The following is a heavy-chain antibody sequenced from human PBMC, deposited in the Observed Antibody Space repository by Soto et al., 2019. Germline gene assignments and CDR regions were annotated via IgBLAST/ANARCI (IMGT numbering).Heavy chain of an antibody. CDR2: SIPIFGTA. CDR3: ARAYCGGDCYHNWFDR. J-gene: IGHJ5*02. D-gene: IGHD2-21*02. Sequence: VASVKVSCKASRGTFSSYASSGVRQAPARGLEWMGGSIPIFGTANYGQKLQGRATITADESTSTAYMELSSLRSEDTAVYYCARAYCGGDCYHNWFDRWGQGTLVTVSS. CDR1: RGTFSSYA. V-gene: IGHV1-69*13.